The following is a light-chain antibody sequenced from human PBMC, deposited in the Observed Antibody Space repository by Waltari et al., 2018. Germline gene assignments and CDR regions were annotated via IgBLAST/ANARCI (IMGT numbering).Light chain of an antibody. CDR2: RAS. Sequence: VLTQSPGTLSLSPGDRATLSCRASQTVSSGYLAWYQQKAGQAPRVLIYRASSRATGIPDRFSGSGSGTDFTLTISRLEPEDSAVYYCQQYDSSPPWTFGQGTKVEIK. CDR3: QQYDSSPPWT. V-gene: IGKV3-20*01. CDR1: QTVSSGY. J-gene: IGKJ1*01.